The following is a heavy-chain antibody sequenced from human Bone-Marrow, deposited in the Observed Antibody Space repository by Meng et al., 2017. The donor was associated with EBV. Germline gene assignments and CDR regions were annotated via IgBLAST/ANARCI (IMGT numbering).Heavy chain of an antibody. D-gene: IGHD5-24*01. J-gene: IGHJ1*01. CDR1: GYTFTSYY. CDR3: ASGVEMATIGAEYFQH. CDR2: INPSGGST. V-gene: IGHV1-46*01. Sequence: QVQLVQSGAEGKKPGASVKVSCKASGYTFTSYYMHWVRQAPGQGLEWMGIINPSGGSTSYAQKFQGRVTMTRDTSTSTVYMELSSLRSEDTAVYYCASGVEMATIGAEYFQHWGQGTLVTVSS.